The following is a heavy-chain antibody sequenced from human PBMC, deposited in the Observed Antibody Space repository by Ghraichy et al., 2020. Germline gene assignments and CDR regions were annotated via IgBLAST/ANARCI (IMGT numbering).Heavy chain of an antibody. V-gene: IGHV1-24*01. CDR3: ATVKRHGGLWGMDV. J-gene: IGHJ6*02. Sequence: ASVKVSCKVSGYTLTELSMHWVRQAPGKGLEWMGGFDPEDGETIYAQKFQGRVTMTEDTSTDTAYMELSSLRSEDTAVYYCATVKRHGGLWGMDVWGQGTTVTVSS. D-gene: IGHD3-16*01. CDR2: FDPEDGET. CDR1: GYTLTELS.